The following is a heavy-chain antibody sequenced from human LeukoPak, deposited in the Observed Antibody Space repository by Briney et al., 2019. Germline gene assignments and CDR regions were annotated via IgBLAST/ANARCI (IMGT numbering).Heavy chain of an antibody. V-gene: IGHV3-74*01. D-gene: IGHD1-26*01. CDR1: GFTFSTYW. CDR3: AGHHQAYSRTY. Sequence: GGSLRLSCAASGFTFSTYWMHWVRQAPGKGLVWVSRISVDGSSTTYADSVKGRFTISRDNAKDTLYLQMHSLRADDTAVYYCAGHHQAYSRTYWGQGTLVTVSS. J-gene: IGHJ4*02. CDR2: ISVDGSST.